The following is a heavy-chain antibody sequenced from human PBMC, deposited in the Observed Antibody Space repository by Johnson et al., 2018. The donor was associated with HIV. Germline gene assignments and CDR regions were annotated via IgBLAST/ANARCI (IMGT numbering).Heavy chain of an antibody. CDR3: TTRRSGEMSGSYSLLFAFDR. CDR1: GFTFSNAW. V-gene: IGHV3-15*01. CDR2: IKSNSDGGAA. J-gene: IGHJ3*01. Sequence: VQLVESGGDLVKPGGSLRLSCAASGFTFSNAWMNWVRQAPGKGLEWVGRIKSNSDGGAADYAAPVKDRFSISRDDSKKTLFLEMNSLETEDTGVYYCTTRRSGEMSGSYSLLFAFDRWGQGTMVTVAA. D-gene: IGHD3-10*01.